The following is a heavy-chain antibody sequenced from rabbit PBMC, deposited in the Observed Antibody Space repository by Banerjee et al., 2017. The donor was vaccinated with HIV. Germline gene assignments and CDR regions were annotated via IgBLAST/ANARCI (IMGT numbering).Heavy chain of an antibody. Sequence: QEQLEESGGGLVKPEGSLKLSFTVSGFTLSSYVMCWVRQAPGKGLEWIGCINTGSDTTYYASWVNGRFTISNTWSTAVTLQMTSLSAADPASYFCARDLAGVIDWDFGLWSQGPLVTV. V-gene: IGHV1S45*01. J-gene: IGHJ3*01. CDR3: ARDLAGVIDWDFGL. D-gene: IGHD4-1*01. CDR1: GFTLSSYV. CDR2: INTGSDTT.